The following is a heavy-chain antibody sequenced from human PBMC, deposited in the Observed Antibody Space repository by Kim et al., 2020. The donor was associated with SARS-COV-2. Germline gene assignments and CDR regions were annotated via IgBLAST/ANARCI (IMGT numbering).Heavy chain of an antibody. V-gene: IGHV1-3*01. Sequence: IYSPKFQSRVTITRDTSASTAYMELSSLRSEDTAVYYCARGSGYVGALDYWGQGTLVTVSS. J-gene: IGHJ4*02. D-gene: IGHD5-12*01. CDR3: ARGSGYVGALDY.